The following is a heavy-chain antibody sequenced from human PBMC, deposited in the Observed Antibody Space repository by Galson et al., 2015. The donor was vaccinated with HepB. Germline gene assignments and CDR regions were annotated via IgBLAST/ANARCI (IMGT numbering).Heavy chain of an antibody. V-gene: IGHV4-31*02. CDR3: ARDRRGYSYVDY. Sequence: GSISSGGYYWSWIRQHPGKGLEWIGYIYYSGSTYYNPSLKSRVTISVDTSKNQFSLKLSSVTAADTAVYYCARDRRGYSYVDYWGQGTLVTVSS. J-gene: IGHJ4*02. CDR2: IYYSGST. CDR1: GSISSGGYY. D-gene: IGHD5-18*01.